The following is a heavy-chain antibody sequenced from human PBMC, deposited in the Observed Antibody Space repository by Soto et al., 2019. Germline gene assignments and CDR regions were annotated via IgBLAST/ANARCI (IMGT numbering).Heavy chain of an antibody. Sequence: QVQLVQSGAGVKKPGSSVKVSCKASGGTFSSYAISWVRQAPGQGLEWMGGIIPIFGTANYAQKFQGRVTITADESTSTAYMELSSLRSEDTAVYYCTLTGTIAYAREWDYWGQGTLVTVSS. V-gene: IGHV1-69*01. J-gene: IGHJ4*02. CDR3: TLTGTIAYAREWDY. CDR1: GGTFSSYA. CDR2: IIPIFGTA. D-gene: IGHD1-20*01.